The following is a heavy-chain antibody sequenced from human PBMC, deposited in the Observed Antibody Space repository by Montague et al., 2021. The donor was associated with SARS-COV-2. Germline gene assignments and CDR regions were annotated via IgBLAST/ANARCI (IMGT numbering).Heavy chain of an antibody. CDR2: IDWDDDK. J-gene: IGHJ4*02. CDR1: GFSLSTSGMC. Sequence: PALVKPTQTLTLTCTFSGFSLSTSGMCVSWIRQPPGKALEWLAHIDWDDDKYYSTSLKTRLTISKDTSKIQVVLTMTNMDPVDTATYYCARTHYDILAGYYIAFDYWGQGTLVTVSP. V-gene: IGHV2-70*01. D-gene: IGHD3-9*01. CDR3: ARTHYDILAGYYIAFDY.